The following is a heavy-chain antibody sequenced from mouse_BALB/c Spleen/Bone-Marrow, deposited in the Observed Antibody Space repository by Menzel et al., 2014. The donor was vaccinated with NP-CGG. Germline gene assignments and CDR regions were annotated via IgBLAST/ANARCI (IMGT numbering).Heavy chain of an antibody. CDR1: GYTFTDYT. CDR3: ARGRFAY. V-gene: IGHV1-22*01. CDR2: INPNIGGT. Sequence: VQLQQSGPELVKPGASVKISCKTSGYTFTDYTIHWVKQSPGKSLEWIGNINPNIGGTTYNQRFKGKATLTLDKSSRTVYMELRSLTSEASAVYFGARGRFAYWGQGTLVTVSA. J-gene: IGHJ3*01.